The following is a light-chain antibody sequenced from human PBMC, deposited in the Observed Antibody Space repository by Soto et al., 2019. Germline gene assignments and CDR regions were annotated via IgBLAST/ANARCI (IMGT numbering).Light chain of an antibody. V-gene: IGLV2-23*01. Sequence: QSALTQPASVSGSPGQSITMSCTGTSSDVGHYNLVSWYQQHPGKAPKLMIYEGSKRPSGVSYRFSGSKSGNTASLTISGLQAEDEADYYCCSYAGSSTYVFGTGTKLTVL. CDR1: SSDVGHYNL. CDR2: EGS. J-gene: IGLJ1*01. CDR3: CSYAGSSTYV.